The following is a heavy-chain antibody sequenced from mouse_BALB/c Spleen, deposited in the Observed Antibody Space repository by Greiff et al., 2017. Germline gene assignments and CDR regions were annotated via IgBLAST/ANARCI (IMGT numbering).Heavy chain of an antibody. D-gene: IGHD3-2*01. CDR2: IWAGGST. V-gene: IGHV2-9*02. J-gene: IGHJ2*01. Sequence: QVQLKESGPGLVAPSQSLSITCTVSGFSLTSYGVHWVRQPPGKGLEWLGVIWAGGSTNYNSALMSRLSISKDNSKSQVFLRMNSLQTDDTAMYSCARGDSSGYFDYWGQGTTLTVSS. CDR3: ARGDSSGYFDY. CDR1: GFSLTSYG.